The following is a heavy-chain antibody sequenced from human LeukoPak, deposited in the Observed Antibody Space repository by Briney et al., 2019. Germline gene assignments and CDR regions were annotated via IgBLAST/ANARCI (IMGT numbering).Heavy chain of an antibody. CDR1: GYTFTDYF. V-gene: IGHV1-2*02. CDR3: ARSQYYRSASYSWFDL. CDR2: ISPNSGDT. Sequence: ASVKVSFKASGYTFTDYFMHWVRQAPGQGLEWMGWISPNSGDTKYAQQFQGRVTVTRDTSIGTAYLELGRLTSDDTAVYYCARSQYYRSASYSWFDLWGQGTLLTVSS. D-gene: IGHD3-10*01. J-gene: IGHJ5*02.